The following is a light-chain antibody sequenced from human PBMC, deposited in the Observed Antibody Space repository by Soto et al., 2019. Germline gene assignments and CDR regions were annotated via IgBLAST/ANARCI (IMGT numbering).Light chain of an antibody. CDR3: QQYGSTLRT. CDR1: QSVSSSN. Sequence: EIVLTQSPGTLSLSPGERATLSCRASQSVSSSNLAWYQQKPGQAPRLLIYGASSRATGIPDRFSGSGSGTDFTLTISRLESEDFALYYCQQYGSTLRTFGQGTKVEIK. J-gene: IGKJ1*01. V-gene: IGKV3-20*01. CDR2: GAS.